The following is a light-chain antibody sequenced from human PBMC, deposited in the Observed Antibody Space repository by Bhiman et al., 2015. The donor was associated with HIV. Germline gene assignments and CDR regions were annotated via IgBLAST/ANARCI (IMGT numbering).Light chain of an antibody. V-gene: IGLV3-1*01. J-gene: IGLJ3*02. CDR2: YDS. CDR3: QVWDSSSNHPGV. Sequence: SYDLTQPPSVSVSPGQTASITCSGDKLGDKYASWYQQKAGQAPVLVIYYDSDRPSGIPERFSGSNSGNTATLTISRVEAGDEADYYCQVWDSSSNHPGVFGGGTKLTVL. CDR1: KLGDKY.